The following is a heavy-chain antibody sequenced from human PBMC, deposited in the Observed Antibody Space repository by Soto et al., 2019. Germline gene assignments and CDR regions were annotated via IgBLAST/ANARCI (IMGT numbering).Heavy chain of an antibody. J-gene: IGHJ1*01. V-gene: IGHV3-33*01. Sequence: GGSLRLSCAASGFTFSSYGMHWVRQAPGKGLEWVAVIWYDGSNKYYADSVKGRFTISRDNSKNTLYLQMNSLRAEDTAVYYCARVPDYGDSDYYFQHWGQGTLVTVSS. CDR3: ARVPDYGDSDYYFQH. CDR1: GFTFSSYG. D-gene: IGHD4-17*01. CDR2: IWYDGSNK.